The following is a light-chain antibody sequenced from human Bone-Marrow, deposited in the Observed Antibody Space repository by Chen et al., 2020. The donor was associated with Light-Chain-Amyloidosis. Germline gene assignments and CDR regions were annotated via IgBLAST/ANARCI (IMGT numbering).Light chain of an antibody. J-gene: IGLJ3*02. CDR1: NIGSTS. V-gene: IGLV3-21*02. Sequence: SYVLTQPSPVSEAPGQTATIACGGNNIGSTSVHWYQQTPGQAPLLVVYDDSDRPSGIPERLSGSNSGNTATLTISRVEAGDEADYYCQVWDRSSDRPVFGGGTKLTVL. CDR3: QVWDRSSDRPV. CDR2: DDS.